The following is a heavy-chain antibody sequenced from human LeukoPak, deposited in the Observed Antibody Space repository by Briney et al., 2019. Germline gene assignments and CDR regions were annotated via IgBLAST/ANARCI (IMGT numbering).Heavy chain of an antibody. J-gene: IGHJ4*02. Sequence: SETLSLTCTVSGGXISSYYWSWIRQPPGKGLEWLGYVSYSGSTNYNSTLKSRVTISVDTSKNQFSLKLSSVTAADTAVYYCARGYCSGGTCYRTFFDYWGQGTLVTVSS. CDR1: GGXISSYY. D-gene: IGHD2-15*01. CDR3: ARGYCSGGTCYRTFFDY. CDR2: VSYSGST. V-gene: IGHV4-59*01.